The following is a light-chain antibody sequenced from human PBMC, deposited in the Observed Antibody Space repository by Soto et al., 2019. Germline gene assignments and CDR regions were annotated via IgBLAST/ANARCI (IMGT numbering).Light chain of an antibody. J-gene: IGKJ1*01. V-gene: IGKV1-17*01. CDR1: QAIRND. Sequence: DIQMTQSPSSLSASVGDRVTITCRASQAIRNDVGWYQQKPGKDPKRLIYVASRLESWVPSRYIGSGVGKEFTLTISGLQAEDFATYYCLQHNNYPWTFGQGTRVEIK. CDR3: LQHNNYPWT. CDR2: VAS.